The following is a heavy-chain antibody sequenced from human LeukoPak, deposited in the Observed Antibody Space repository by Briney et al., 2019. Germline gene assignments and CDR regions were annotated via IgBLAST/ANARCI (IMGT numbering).Heavy chain of an antibody. V-gene: IGHV4-59*01. Sequence: SETLSLTCTVSGGSISGYYWSWIRQPPGKGLEWIGYIYYRGSTNYNPSLMSRASISVDTPKNQFSLKLDSLTAADTAVYYCARQDPYSGSYLDYWGQGTLVTVSS. J-gene: IGHJ4*02. CDR3: ARQDPYSGSYLDY. CDR1: GGSISGYY. CDR2: IYYRGST. D-gene: IGHD1-26*01.